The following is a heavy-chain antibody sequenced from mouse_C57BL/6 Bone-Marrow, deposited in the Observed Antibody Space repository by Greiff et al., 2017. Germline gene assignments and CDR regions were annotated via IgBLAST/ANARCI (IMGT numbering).Heavy chain of an antibody. Sequence: QVQLQQSGAELVKPGASVKMSCKASGYTFTSYWITWVKQRPGQGLEWIGDIYPGSGSTNYNEKFKSKATLTVDTSSSTAYMQLSSLTSEDSAVYYCARPHYYGNAMDYWGQGTSVTVSS. CDR2: IYPGSGST. V-gene: IGHV1-55*01. CDR1: GYTFTSYW. CDR3: ARPHYYGNAMDY. J-gene: IGHJ4*01. D-gene: IGHD1-1*01.